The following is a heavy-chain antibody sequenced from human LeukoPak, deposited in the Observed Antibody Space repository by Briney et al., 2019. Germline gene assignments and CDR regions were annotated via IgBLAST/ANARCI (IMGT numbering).Heavy chain of an antibody. V-gene: IGHV3-7*01. Sequence: GGSLRLSCAASGFTFSSYWMSWVRQAPGKGLEWVANIKQDGSEKYYVDSVKGRFTISRDNAKNSLYLQMNSLRAEDTAVYYCARAEVVVVAATLNYYYYGMDVWGQGTTVTVSS. CDR2: IKQDGSEK. D-gene: IGHD2-15*01. CDR1: GFTFSSYW. CDR3: ARAEVVVVAATLNYYYYGMDV. J-gene: IGHJ6*02.